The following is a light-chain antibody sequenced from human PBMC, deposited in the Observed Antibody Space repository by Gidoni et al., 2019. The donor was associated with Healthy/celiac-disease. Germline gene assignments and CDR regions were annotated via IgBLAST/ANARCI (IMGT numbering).Light chain of an antibody. J-gene: IGKJ3*01. V-gene: IGKV1-33*01. CDR3: QQYDNLPFT. CDR2: DAS. CDR1: QDISNY. Sequence: DIQMTQSPSSLSASVGDRVTITCQASQDISNYLNWYQQKPGKAPKLLIYDASKLETGVPSRFSGSVSGTDVTFTISSLQPEDIATYYCQQYDNLPFTFGPGTKVDIK.